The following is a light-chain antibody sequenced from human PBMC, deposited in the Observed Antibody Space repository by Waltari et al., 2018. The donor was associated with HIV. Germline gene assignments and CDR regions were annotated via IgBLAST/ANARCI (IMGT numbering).Light chain of an antibody. CDR2: MSD. CDR1: SSNIGSNY. V-gene: IGLV1-47*01. J-gene: IGLJ2*01. Sequence: QSVLTQPPSASGTPGQRVTISCSGSSSNIGSNYVYWYQQLPGTAPKLLIYMSDQRPSGVPDRCSESESGTSASLAISGLRSEDEAEYYCAAWDDSLSATVFGGGTKLTVL. CDR3: AAWDDSLSATV.